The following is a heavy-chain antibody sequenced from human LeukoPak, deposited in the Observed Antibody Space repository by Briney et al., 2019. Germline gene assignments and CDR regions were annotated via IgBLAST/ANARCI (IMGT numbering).Heavy chain of an antibody. Sequence: SETLSLTCTVSGGGSISSSNHYWGWIRQPPGKGLEWIGSINYSGSTQYNPSLKSRVTISADTSKDQFSLKLTSVTAADTAVYYCARHSDGWYWGGTGLDVWAKGPRSSSP. D-gene: IGHD6-19*01. CDR2: INYSGST. CDR1: GGGSISSSNHY. V-gene: IGHV4-39*01. J-gene: IGHJ6*02. CDR3: ARHSDGWYWGGTGLDV.